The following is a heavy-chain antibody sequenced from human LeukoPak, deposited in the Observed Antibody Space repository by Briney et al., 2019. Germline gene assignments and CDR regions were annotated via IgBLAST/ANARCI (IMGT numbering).Heavy chain of an antibody. CDR3: TRAQGITIFGVVPSFDY. V-gene: IGHV3-49*04. Sequence: GGSLRLSCTASGFTFGDYAMSWVRQAPGKGLKWVGFIRSKAYGGTTEYAASVKGRFTISRDDSKSIAYLQMNSLKTEDTAVYYCTRAQGITIFGVVPSFDYWGQGTLVTVSS. CDR1: GFTFGDYA. J-gene: IGHJ4*02. D-gene: IGHD3-3*01. CDR2: IRSKAYGGTT.